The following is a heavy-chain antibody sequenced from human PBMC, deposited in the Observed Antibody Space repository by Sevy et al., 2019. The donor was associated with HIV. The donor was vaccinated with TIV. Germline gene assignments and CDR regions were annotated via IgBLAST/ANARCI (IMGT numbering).Heavy chain of an antibody. CDR1: GYSFTSYW. CDR2: IYPGDSDT. CDR3: ARHAKHYYDSSGYSDAFDI. J-gene: IGHJ3*02. Sequence: GESLKISCKGSGYSFTSYWIGWVRQMPGKGLEWMGIIYPGDSDTRNSPSFQGQVTISADKSISTAYLQWSSLKASDTAMYYCARHAKHYYDSSGYSDAFDIWGQGTMVTVSS. V-gene: IGHV5-51*01. D-gene: IGHD3-22*01.